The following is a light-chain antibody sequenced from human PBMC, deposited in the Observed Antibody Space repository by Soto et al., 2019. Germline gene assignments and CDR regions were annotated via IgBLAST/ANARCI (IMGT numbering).Light chain of an antibody. CDR3: QQYHSTPGT. Sequence: DIVMTQSPDSLAVSLGERATINCKSSQSLLYSSNNKNYLAWYQQKPGQPPKLLIYWASTRESGVADRFSGAGSGISFTLTISSLQAEDVAVYYCQQYHSTPGTFGQGTKVEIK. CDR1: QSLLYSSNNKNY. J-gene: IGKJ1*01. CDR2: WAS. V-gene: IGKV4-1*01.